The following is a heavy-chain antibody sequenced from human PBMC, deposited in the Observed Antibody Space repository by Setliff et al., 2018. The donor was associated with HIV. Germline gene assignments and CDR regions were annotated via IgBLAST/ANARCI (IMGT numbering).Heavy chain of an antibody. V-gene: IGHV1-2*02. D-gene: IGHD3-22*01. CDR2: INPHSGDT. CDR3: ASQFGAYDSSGYEHDAFNI. Sequence: ASVKVSCKASGYGFTGYYLHWVRQAPGQGLEWMGWINPHSGDTNYAQKFQGRVTMTRDTSMSTAYMELRSLRSDDTAVYYCASQFGAYDSSGYEHDAFNIWGQGTLVTVSS. CDR1: GYGFTGYY. J-gene: IGHJ1*01.